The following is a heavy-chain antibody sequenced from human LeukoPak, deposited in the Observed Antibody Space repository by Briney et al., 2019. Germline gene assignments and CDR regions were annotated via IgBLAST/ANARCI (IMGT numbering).Heavy chain of an antibody. V-gene: IGHV3-7*01. Sequence: PGGSLRLSCAASGFTFSTYWMSWVRQSPGKGLEWVANINQDGSDKYYVDSVKGRITISRDNAKNSLYLQMSSLRAEDTAVYYCASRIVGTPDYFDYWGQGTLVTVSS. CDR2: INQDGSDK. CDR3: ASRIVGTPDYFDY. D-gene: IGHD1-26*01. CDR1: GFTFSTYW. J-gene: IGHJ4*02.